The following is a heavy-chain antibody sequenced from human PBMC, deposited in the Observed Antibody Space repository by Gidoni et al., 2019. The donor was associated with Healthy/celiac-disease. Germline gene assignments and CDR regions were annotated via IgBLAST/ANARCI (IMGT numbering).Heavy chain of an antibody. V-gene: IGHV3-11*01. J-gene: IGHJ4*02. D-gene: IGHD7-27*01. Sequence: QAQLVESGGGVVKAGGSLRLSCVVSGFTFSDYYMSWIRHAPGMWLEWVSYISSSGSTIYYADPVKGRFTISRDNAKNSLYLQMNSLRAEDTGVYYCASTGPTGETDYWGQGTLVTVSS. CDR1: GFTFSDYY. CDR3: ASTGPTGETDY. CDR2: ISSSGSTI.